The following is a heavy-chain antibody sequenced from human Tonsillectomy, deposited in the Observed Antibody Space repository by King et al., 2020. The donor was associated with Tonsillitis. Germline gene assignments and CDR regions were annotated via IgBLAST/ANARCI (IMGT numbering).Heavy chain of an antibody. J-gene: IGHJ4*02. CDR3: ARDRGLTVRGIKGFDY. V-gene: IGHV4-59*01. Sequence: QLQESGPGLVKPSETLSLTCSVSGGSISSYYWSWIRQSPGKGLEWIGYIYYSGRTNYNPSLKSRVTLSVDKSKNQFSLELSSVTAAATAVYYCARDRGLTVRGIKGFDYWGQGTLVTVSS. CDR1: GGSISSYY. CDR2: IYYSGRT. D-gene: IGHD3-10*01.